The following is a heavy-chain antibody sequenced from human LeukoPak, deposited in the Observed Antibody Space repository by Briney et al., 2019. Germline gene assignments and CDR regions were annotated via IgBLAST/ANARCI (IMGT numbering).Heavy chain of an antibody. D-gene: IGHD3-22*01. CDR3: AKDPGGTMIPGGGFDY. CDR2: IRYDGSNK. V-gene: IGHV3-30*02. Sequence: GGSLRLSCAASGFTFSSYGMHWVRQAPGKGLEWVAFIRYDGSNKYYADSVKGRFTISRDNSKNTLYLQMNSLRAEDTAVYYCAKDPGGTMIPGGGFDYWGQGTLVTVSS. CDR1: GFTFSSYG. J-gene: IGHJ4*02.